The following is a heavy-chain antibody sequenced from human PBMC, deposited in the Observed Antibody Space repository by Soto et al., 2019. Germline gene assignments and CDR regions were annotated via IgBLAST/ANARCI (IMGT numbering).Heavy chain of an antibody. CDR1: GFTFSSYS. CDR2: ISSSSSYI. D-gene: IGHD2-15*01. Sequence: EVQLVESGGGLVKPGGSLRLSCAASGFTFSSYSMNWVRQAPGKGLEWVSSISSSSSYIYYADSVKGRFTISRDNAKNSLYLQMNSLRAEDTAVYYCASFFTGDCSGGSCYTQSIYYYGMDVWGQGTTVTVSS. J-gene: IGHJ6*02. CDR3: ASFFTGDCSGGSCYTQSIYYYGMDV. V-gene: IGHV3-21*01.